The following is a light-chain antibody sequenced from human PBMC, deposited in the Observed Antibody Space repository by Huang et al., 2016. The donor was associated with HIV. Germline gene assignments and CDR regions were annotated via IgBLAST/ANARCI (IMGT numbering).Light chain of an antibody. Sequence: EIVMTQSPATLSVSPGERVTPSCRASQSVSSNLAWYQQKPVQAPRLLIDGTSARATNIPARFSGSGSGTEFTLTITSLQSVDFALYHCQQYNSWPPALGQGTKLEIK. CDR2: GTS. V-gene: IGKV3-15*01. CDR1: QSVSSN. J-gene: IGKJ2*01. CDR3: QQYNSWPPA.